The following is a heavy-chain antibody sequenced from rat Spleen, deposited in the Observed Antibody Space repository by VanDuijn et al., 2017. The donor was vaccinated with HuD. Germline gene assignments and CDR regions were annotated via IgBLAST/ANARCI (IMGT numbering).Heavy chain of an antibody. Sequence: QVQLKESGPGLVQPSQTLSLTCTVSGFSLTSYNVHWVRQPTGKGLEWMGVIWAGGSTDYNSALESRLSISRDTSKSQVFLKITSLQTEDIATYYCARDVANYYGGTYGIMAAWGQGASVTVSS. CDR1: GFSLTSYN. D-gene: IGHD1-12*02. CDR2: IWAGGST. J-gene: IGHJ4*01. V-gene: IGHV2-30*01. CDR3: ARDVANYYGGTYGIMAA.